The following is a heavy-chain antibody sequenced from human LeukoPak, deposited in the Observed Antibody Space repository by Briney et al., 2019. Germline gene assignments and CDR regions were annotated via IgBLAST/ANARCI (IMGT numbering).Heavy chain of an antibody. CDR2: INHSGST. CDR3: ARDKGENYDSSGYLDY. J-gene: IGHJ4*02. D-gene: IGHD3-22*01. Sequence: SETLSLTCAVYGGSFSGYYWSWIRQPPGKGLEWIGEINHSGSTNYNPSLKSRVTISVDTSKNQFSLKLRSVTAADTAMYYCARDKGENYDSSGYLDYWGQGTLVTVSS. CDR1: GGSFSGYY. V-gene: IGHV4-34*01.